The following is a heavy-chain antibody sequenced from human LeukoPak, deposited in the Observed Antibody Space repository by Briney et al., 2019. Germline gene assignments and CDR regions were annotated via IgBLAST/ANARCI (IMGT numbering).Heavy chain of an antibody. Sequence: SETLSLTCTVSGGSISSGGYCWTWIRQHPGKGLEWIGYIYYSGITNYIPSLKSRVTVSVDTSKNQFSLNLSSVTAADTAAYYCARVSRYCSSPSCSKLDYWGQGTLVTVSS. CDR1: GGSISSGGYC. J-gene: IGHJ4*02. D-gene: IGHD2-2*01. CDR2: IYYSGIT. V-gene: IGHV4-31*03. CDR3: ARVSRYCSSPSCSKLDY.